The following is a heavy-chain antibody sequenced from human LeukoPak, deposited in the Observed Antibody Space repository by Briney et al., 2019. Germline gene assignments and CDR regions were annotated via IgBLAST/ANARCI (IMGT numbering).Heavy chain of an antibody. V-gene: IGHV1-46*01. CDR1: GYTFTSYG. CDR2: INPSGGST. D-gene: IGHD3-22*01. CDR3: ARVLGWYYDSSGYSRAFDY. J-gene: IGHJ4*02. Sequence: ASVKVSCKASGYTFTSYGISWVRQAPGQGLEWMGIINPSGGSTSYAQKFQGRVTMTRDTSTSTVYMELNSLRSEDTAVYYCARVLGWYYDSSGYSRAFDYWGQGTLVTVSS.